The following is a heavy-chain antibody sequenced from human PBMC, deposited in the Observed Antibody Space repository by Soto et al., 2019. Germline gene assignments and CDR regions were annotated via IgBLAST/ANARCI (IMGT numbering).Heavy chain of an antibody. Sequence: PGGSLRLSCAASGFTFSSYWMHGVRQAPGEGRVWVSRINSDGSSTTYADSLKGRFTTSRDNAKNTLYLQMNSRRAEDTAVYYCARVLVGSYYYGMDVWGRGTRVTVSS. D-gene: IGHD6-6*01. J-gene: IGHJ6*02. CDR2: INSDGSST. CDR3: ARVLVGSYYYGMDV. CDR1: GFTFSSYW. V-gene: IGHV3-74*01.